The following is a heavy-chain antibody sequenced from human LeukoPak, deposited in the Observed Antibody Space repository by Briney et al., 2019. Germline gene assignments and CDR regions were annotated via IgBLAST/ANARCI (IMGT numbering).Heavy chain of an antibody. CDR3: AKVLRLDAFDI. Sequence: GGTLRLSCAASGLTFSSYAMSWVRQAPGKGLEWVSTISGSGGGTYYADSVKGRFTISRDNSKNTLYLQMNSLRAEDTAVYYCAKVLRLDAFDIWGQGTMVTVSS. J-gene: IGHJ3*02. V-gene: IGHV3-23*01. CDR2: ISGSGGGT. CDR1: GLTFSSYA. D-gene: IGHD3-3*01.